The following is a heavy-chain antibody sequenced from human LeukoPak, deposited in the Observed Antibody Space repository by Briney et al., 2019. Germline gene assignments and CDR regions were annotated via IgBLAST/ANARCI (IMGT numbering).Heavy chain of an antibody. V-gene: IGHV3-9*01. CDR3: AKDNRRHYTSGPNPDSLH. Sequence: GGSLRLSCAGSGFIFNNYAMHWVRQPPGKGLEWVSGISWNSGTIDYADSVRGRFTISRDNAKNSLYLQMDSLRVEDTAFHYCAKDNRRHYTSGPNPDSLHWGQGALVTVSS. J-gene: IGHJ4*02. D-gene: IGHD6-19*01. CDR1: GFIFNNYA. CDR2: ISWNSGTI.